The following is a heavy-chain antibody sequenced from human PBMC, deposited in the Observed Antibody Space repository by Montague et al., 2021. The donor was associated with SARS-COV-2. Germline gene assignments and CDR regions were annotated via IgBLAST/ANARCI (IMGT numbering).Heavy chain of an antibody. CDR1: GFSFSTSI. Sequence: SLRLSCAASGFSFSTSIMHWVRQSPGKGLQWVAVIWPNGSNQQYADSVKGRFTISRDNTKNTLFLQMNSLRVEDTALYYCAREEYDYCSSAWCYCWFAPWGQGTVVAVSS. D-gene: IGHD2-2*01. CDR2: IWPNGSNQ. J-gene: IGHJ5*02. CDR3: AREEYDYCSSAWCYCWFAP. V-gene: IGHV3-33*01.